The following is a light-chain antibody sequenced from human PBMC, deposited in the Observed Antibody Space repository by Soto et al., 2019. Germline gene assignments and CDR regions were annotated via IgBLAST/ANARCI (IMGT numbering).Light chain of an antibody. CDR1: QSISTR. CDR3: QQYDSYSWT. Sequence: DIQMTQSPSTVSASVGVTVTITCRASQSISTRLAWYHQKAGTSPKVLIYDASRLESGVPSRISGSGSGTEFTLTISRLQPDDFASYYCQQYDSYSWTFGQGTKVDNK. J-gene: IGKJ1*01. V-gene: IGKV1-5*01. CDR2: DAS.